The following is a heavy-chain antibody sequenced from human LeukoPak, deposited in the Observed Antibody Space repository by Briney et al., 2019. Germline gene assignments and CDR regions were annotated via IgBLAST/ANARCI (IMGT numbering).Heavy chain of an antibody. CDR1: GGSFSGYY. J-gene: IGHJ4*02. Sequence: PSETLSLTCAVYGGSFSGYYWSWIRQPPGKGLEWIGEINHSGSTNYNPSHKSRVTISVDTSKNQFSLKLSSVTAADTAVYYCARGGGYCSSTSCPVADYWGQGTLVTVSS. CDR3: ARGGGYCSSTSCPVADY. V-gene: IGHV4-34*01. D-gene: IGHD2-2*01. CDR2: INHSGST.